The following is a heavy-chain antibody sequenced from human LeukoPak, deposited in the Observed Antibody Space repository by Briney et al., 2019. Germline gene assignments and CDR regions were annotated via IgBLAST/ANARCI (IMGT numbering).Heavy chain of an antibody. Sequence: SETLSLTCTVSGGSISSYYWSWIRQPPGKGLEWIGYIYTSGSTNYNPSLKSRVTISVDTSKNQFSLKLSSVTAADTAVYYCARAKSMAYYYGSGSYYFDPWGQGTLVTVSS. J-gene: IGHJ5*02. CDR2: IYTSGST. D-gene: IGHD3-10*01. CDR3: ARAKSMAYYYGSGSYYFDP. V-gene: IGHV4-4*09. CDR1: GGSISSYY.